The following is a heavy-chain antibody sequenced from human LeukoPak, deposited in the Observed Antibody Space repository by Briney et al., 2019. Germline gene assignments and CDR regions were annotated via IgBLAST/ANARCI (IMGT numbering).Heavy chain of an antibody. Sequence: GGSLRLSCAASGFTFSDYYMSWIRQAPGKGLEWVAVISYDGSNKYYADSVKGRFTISRDNSKNTLYLQMNSLRAEDTAVYYCARDGESPFSDNYYYYMDVWGKGTTVTVSS. CDR3: ARDGESPFSDNYYYYMDV. J-gene: IGHJ6*03. CDR2: ISYDGSNK. CDR1: GFTFSDYY. V-gene: IGHV3-30-3*01. D-gene: IGHD2/OR15-2a*01.